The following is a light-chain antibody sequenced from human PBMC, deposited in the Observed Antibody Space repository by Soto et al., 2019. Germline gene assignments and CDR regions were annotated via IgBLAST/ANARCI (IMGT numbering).Light chain of an antibody. V-gene: IGLV2-14*01. CDR2: AVS. Sequence: QSALTQPASVSGSPGQSITISCTGTNSDVGGYDYVTWYQHHPGKAPKLIIYAVSNRPSGVSNRFSGSKSGNTASLTISGLQAEDEADYYCNSYTTTSTLYVFGTGTKVTVL. J-gene: IGLJ1*01. CDR3: NSYTTTSTLYV. CDR1: NSDVGGYDY.